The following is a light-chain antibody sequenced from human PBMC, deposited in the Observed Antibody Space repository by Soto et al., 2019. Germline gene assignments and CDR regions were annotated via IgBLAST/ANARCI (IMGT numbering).Light chain of an antibody. CDR2: DNN. CDR3: GAWSGSRSWV. CDR1: SCNIGSNF. J-gene: IGLJ1*01. Sequence: QSVLTQPPSVSAAPGQKVTISCSGSSCNIGSNFVSWYQQLPGTAPHLLIYDNNKRPSGIPDRFSGSKSGASATLGITGLQAGDEANYYCGAWSGSRSWVFGPGTKVTVL. V-gene: IGLV1-51*01.